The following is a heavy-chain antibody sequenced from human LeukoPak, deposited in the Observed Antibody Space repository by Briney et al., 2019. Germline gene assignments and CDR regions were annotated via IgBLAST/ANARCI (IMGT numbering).Heavy chain of an antibody. CDR1: GFSLRNYW. Sequence: PGGSLRLSCVASGFSLRNYWMSWVRQAPGKGLEWVANIKQDEREKYYVDSVKGRFTISRDNAKNSLYLQMNSLRAEDTAVYYCARALDSSSSRYQAFEYWGQGTLVTVSS. CDR3: ARALDSSSSRYQAFEY. CDR2: IKQDEREK. D-gene: IGHD2-2*01. V-gene: IGHV3-7*01. J-gene: IGHJ4*02.